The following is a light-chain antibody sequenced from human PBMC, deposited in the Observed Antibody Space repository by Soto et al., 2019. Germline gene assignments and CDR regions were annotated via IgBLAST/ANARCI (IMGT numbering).Light chain of an antibody. CDR1: SSDVGGYNY. CDR3: SSYTSSNTYV. V-gene: IGLV2-14*01. CDR2: DVG. Sequence: HSVLTQPVYVSGSPGQSITISCTGTSSDVGGYNYVSWYQQHPGKPPKLMIYDVGNRPSGVSNRFSGSKSGNTASLTISGLQDEDEADYYCSSYTSSNTYVFGTGTKVTVL. J-gene: IGLJ1*01.